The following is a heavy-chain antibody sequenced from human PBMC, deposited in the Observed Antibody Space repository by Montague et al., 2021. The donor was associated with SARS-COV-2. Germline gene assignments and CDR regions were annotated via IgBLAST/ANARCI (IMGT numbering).Heavy chain of an antibody. CDR2: LYYSGTT. CDR1: GGSLISSSYY. J-gene: IGHJ4*02. Sequence: SETLSLTCTVSGGSLISSSYYWGWIRQPPGKALEWIGTLYYSGTTYYNSSLKSRVTISVDTSKNQFSLKLSSATAADTAVYYCARGWFSPMLVVVIRGPFDHWGQGALVTVSS. V-gene: IGHV4-39*07. CDR3: ARGWFSPMLVVVIRGPFDH. D-gene: IGHD3-22*01.